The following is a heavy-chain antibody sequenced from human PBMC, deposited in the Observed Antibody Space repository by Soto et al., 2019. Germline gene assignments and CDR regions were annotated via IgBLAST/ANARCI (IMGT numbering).Heavy chain of an antibody. D-gene: IGHD3-22*01. CDR1: GGTFSSYA. V-gene: IGHV1-69*12. CDR2: IIPIFGTA. J-gene: IGHJ6*02. CDR3: ARGYYYDSSGYTLSYYYYYGMDV. Sequence: QVQLVQSGAEVKKPGSSVKVSCKASGGTFSSYAISWVRQAPGQGLEWMGGIIPIFGTANYAQKFQGRGTITADESTSTAYLDLSSLRSEDTAVYYCARGYYYDSSGYTLSYYYYYGMDVWGQGTTVTVSS.